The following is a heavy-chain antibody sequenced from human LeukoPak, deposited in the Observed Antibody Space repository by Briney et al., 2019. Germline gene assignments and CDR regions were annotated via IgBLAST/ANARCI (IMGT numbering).Heavy chain of an antibody. J-gene: IGHJ3*02. Sequence: ASVKVSCKASGYTFTSYGISWVRQAPGQGLEWMGWINPNSGGTNYAQKFQGRVTMTRDTSISTAYMELSRLRSDDTAVYYCARSPEGAFDIWGQGTMVTVSS. CDR2: INPNSGGT. V-gene: IGHV1-2*02. CDR3: ARSPEGAFDI. CDR1: GYTFTSYG.